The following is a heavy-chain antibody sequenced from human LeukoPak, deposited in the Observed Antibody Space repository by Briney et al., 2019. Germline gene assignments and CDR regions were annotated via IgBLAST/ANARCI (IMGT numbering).Heavy chain of an antibody. CDR1: GLSFNSYT. D-gene: IGHD3-3*01. CDR3: ASRSDFWSGYWAFDN. CDR2: ISQTGHYT. V-gene: IGHV3-21*01. J-gene: IGHJ4*02. Sequence: PGGSLRLSCAASGLSFNSYTMNWVRQAPGKGLEWVSSISQTGHYTDYADSVKGRFTISRDNAENSVYLQMNSLRVDDTAVYYCASRSDFWSGYWAFDNWGQGALVTVSS.